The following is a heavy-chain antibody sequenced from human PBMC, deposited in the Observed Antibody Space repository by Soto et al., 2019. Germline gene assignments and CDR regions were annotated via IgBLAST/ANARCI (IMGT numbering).Heavy chain of an antibody. Sequence: EMQLLESGGGSVQPGGSLRLFCAASGFTFSNYAMTWVRQAPGEGLEWVSTITPTGVTYYGDTVKGRFTISRDNSKSTLFLQMNSLRAEDTAIYYCARTDKFNSQSSGWANRFDCWGQGTLVTGSS. CDR3: ARTDKFNSQSSGWANRFDC. J-gene: IGHJ4*02. D-gene: IGHD6-19*01. V-gene: IGHV3-23*01. CDR2: ITPTGVT. CDR1: GFTFSNYA.